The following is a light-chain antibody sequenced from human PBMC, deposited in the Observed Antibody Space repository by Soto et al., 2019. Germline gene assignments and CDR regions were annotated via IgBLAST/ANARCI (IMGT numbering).Light chain of an antibody. CDR1: QDISSA. J-gene: IGKJ5*01. CDR2: DAS. CDR3: LSFNLYPP. V-gene: IGKV1-13*02. Sequence: SPAAVSSSIEDRVTITFRASQDISSALAWYQQKPGKAPKLLMNDASSLESGVPSRFSGSGSGADFTLTISCLEAEDFATYCWLSFNLYPPFGQG.